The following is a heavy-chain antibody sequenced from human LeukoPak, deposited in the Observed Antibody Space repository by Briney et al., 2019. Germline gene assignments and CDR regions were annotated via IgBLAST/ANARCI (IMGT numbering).Heavy chain of an antibody. D-gene: IGHD3-10*01. J-gene: IGHJ4*02. CDR1: GFTFPNAW. Sequence: GGSLRLSCAASGFTFPNAWVNWVRQAPGKGLEWVGHIKRKGNGGTIDYAAPVKGRFTISGDDSKNTVYLQMNSLEIEDTAVYFCTTDPGTGVRGYWGQGTLVTVSS. V-gene: IGHV3-15*01. CDR3: TTDPGTGVRGY. CDR2: IKRKGNGGTI.